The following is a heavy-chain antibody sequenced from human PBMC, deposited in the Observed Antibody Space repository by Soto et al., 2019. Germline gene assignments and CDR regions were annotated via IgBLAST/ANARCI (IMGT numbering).Heavy chain of an antibody. Sequence: SVKVSCKASGGTFSSYAISWVRQAPGQGLEWMGGIIPIFGTANYAQKFQGRVTITADESTSTAYMELSSLRSEDTAVYYCARDRCSSTSCPPEYWGQGTMVTVSS. D-gene: IGHD2-2*01. CDR2: IIPIFGTA. CDR1: GGTFSSYA. CDR3: ARDRCSSTSCPPEY. J-gene: IGHJ4*02. V-gene: IGHV1-69*13.